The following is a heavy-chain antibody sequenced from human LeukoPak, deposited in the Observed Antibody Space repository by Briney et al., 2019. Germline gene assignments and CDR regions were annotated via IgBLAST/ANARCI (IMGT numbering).Heavy chain of an antibody. CDR3: ARDSRPAVAGNY. J-gene: IGHJ4*02. D-gene: IGHD6-19*01. V-gene: IGHV1-2*02. CDR1: GYTXTGYY. Sequence: GASVKVFCKASGYTXTGYYMHWVRQAPGQGLEWVGWINPNSGGTNYAQKFQGRVTMTRDTSISTAYMELSRLRSDDTAVYYCARDSRPAVAGNYWGQGTLVTVSS. CDR2: INPNSGGT.